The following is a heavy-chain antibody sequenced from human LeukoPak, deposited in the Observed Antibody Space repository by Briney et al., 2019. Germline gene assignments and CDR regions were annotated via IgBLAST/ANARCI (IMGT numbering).Heavy chain of an antibody. CDR3: ARAGPGGVVPAAPSAYSSSPEAADY. Sequence: ASVKVSCKASGYTFTSYGISWVRQAPGQGLEWMGWISAYNGNTNYAQKLQGRVTMTTDTSTSTAYMELRSLRSDDTAVYYCARAGPGGVVPAAPSAYSSSPEAADYWGQGTLVTVSS. J-gene: IGHJ4*02. V-gene: IGHV1-18*01. D-gene: IGHD2-2*01. CDR1: GYTFTSYG. CDR2: ISAYNGNT.